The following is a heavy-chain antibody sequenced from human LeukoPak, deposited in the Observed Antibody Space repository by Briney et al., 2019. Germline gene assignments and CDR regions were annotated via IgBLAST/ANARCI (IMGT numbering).Heavy chain of an antibody. CDR3: AKTGYGDYVSIDWFDP. Sequence: GGSLRLSCADSGFTFSSYGMQWVRQAPGKELEWVVVISYDGSNKYYADSVKGRFTISRDNSKNTLYLQMNSLRAEDTAVYYCAKTGYGDYVSIDWFDPWGQRTLVTVSS. J-gene: IGHJ5*02. CDR2: ISYDGSNK. D-gene: IGHD4-17*01. CDR1: GFTFSSYG. V-gene: IGHV3-30*18.